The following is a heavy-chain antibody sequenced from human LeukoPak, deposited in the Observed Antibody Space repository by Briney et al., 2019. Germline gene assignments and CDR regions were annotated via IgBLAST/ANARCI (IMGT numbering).Heavy chain of an antibody. CDR3: ARGGAARPKPRYYYYYMDV. V-gene: IGHV4-31*03. D-gene: IGHD6-6*01. J-gene: IGHJ6*03. CDR2: IYYSGST. Sequence: PSETLSLTCTVSGGSISSGGYYWSWIRQHPGKGLEWIGYIYYSGSTYYNPSLKSRVTISVDTSKNQFSLKLSSVTAADTAVYYCARGGAARPKPRYYYYYMDVWGKGTTVTVSS. CDR1: GGSISSGGYY.